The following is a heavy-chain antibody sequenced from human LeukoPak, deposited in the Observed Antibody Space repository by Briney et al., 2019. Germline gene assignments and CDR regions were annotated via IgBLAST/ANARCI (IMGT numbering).Heavy chain of an antibody. CDR1: GFSVTDNY. CDR2: IYSGGFT. CDR3: ARGSPEPYYYDSSFDY. J-gene: IGHJ4*02. V-gene: IGHV3-53*01. D-gene: IGHD3-22*01. Sequence: PGGSLRLSCAASGFSVTDNYMSWVRQAPGKGLEWVSVIYSGGFTYYADSVKGRFTISRDNFQNILFLQMYSLRSEDTAIYYCARGSPEPYYYDSSFDYWGQGTLVTVSS.